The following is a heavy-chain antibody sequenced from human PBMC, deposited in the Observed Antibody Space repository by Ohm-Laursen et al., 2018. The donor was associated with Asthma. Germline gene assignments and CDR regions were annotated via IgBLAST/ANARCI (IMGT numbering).Heavy chain of an antibody. CDR1: GFTFSHYG. CDR3: ARGMGSGSPNPDFDY. V-gene: IGHV3-21*01. J-gene: IGHJ4*02. D-gene: IGHD3-10*01. Sequence: SLRLSCAASGFTFSHYGMHWVRQAPGKGLEWVSSISSSSSYIYYADSVKGRFTISRDNAKNSLYLQMNSLRAEDTAVYYCARGMGSGSPNPDFDYWGQGTLVTVSS. CDR2: ISSSSSYI.